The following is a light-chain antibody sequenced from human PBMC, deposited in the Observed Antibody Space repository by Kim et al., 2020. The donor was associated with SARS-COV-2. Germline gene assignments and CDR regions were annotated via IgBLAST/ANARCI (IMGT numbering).Light chain of an antibody. CDR1: QAISTY. V-gene: IGKV3-15*01. Sequence: EIVMTQSPATLSVSPGERVTLSCRASQAISTYLAWYQQRPGQAPRLLIYDASTRATGIPARFSGSGSGTEFTLAISSQQSEDFAIYYCQQYNDWPPGDTCGRGTKREI. CDR3: QQYNDWPPGDT. CDR2: DAS. J-gene: IGKJ2*01.